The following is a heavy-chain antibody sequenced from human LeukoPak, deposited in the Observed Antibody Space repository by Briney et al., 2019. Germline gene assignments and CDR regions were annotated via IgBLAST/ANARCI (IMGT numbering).Heavy chain of an antibody. J-gene: IGHJ4*02. CDR3: ASPIAAPDY. CDR1: GGSISSSSHY. Sequence: SETLSLTCTVSGGSISSSSHYWGWIRQPPGKGLEWIGSIYYSGSTYYNPSLKSRVTISVDTSKNQFSLKLSSVTAADTAVYYCASPIAAPDYWGQGTLVTVSS. CDR2: IYYSGST. V-gene: IGHV4-39*01. D-gene: IGHD6-6*01.